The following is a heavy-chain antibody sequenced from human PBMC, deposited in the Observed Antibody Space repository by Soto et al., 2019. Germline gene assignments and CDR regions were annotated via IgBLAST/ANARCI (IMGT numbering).Heavy chain of an antibody. CDR1: GFTFSSHS. CDR2: IFSSDSSA. D-gene: IGHD2-2*01. J-gene: IGHJ4*02. V-gene: IGHV5-51*01. CDR3: GTWRGSSWFDY. Sequence: PGESLKISCKASGFTFSSHSLGWVRHMPGKGLQWMGNIFSSDSSAKYSPSFVGQVTISVDRSIITAYLQWSSLKASDTAIYYCGTWRGSSWFDYWGPGTLVTVSS.